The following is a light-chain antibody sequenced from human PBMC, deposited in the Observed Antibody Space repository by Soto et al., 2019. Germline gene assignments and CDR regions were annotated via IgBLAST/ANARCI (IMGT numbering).Light chain of an antibody. J-gene: IGKJ5*01. V-gene: IGKV3-11*01. CDR1: QSVGIY. CDR2: DAF. Sequence: EIVLTQSPATLSLSPGQRATLSCRASQSVGIYLTWYQQKPGQAPRLFIYDAFNRATDIPARFSGSGSGTDFTLTISSLEPEDFAVYYCQQRYNWPPITFGQGTRLEI. CDR3: QQRYNWPPIT.